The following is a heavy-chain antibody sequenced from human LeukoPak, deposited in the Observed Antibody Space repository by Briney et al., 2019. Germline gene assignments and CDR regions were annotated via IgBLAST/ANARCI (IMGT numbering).Heavy chain of an antibody. CDR1: GYTFTSYD. J-gene: IGHJ5*02. CDR2: MSPNSGNT. CDR3: ARDLGYCSSTSCHSRFDP. V-gene: IGHV1-8*01. Sequence: ASVKLSCTASGYTFTSYDINWVRQATRHGLERMGWMSPNSGNTGYAQQFHSRVTMTRQTSISTAYMELSSLRSEDTAVYYCARDLGYCSSTSCHSRFDPWGQGTLVTVSS. D-gene: IGHD2-2*02.